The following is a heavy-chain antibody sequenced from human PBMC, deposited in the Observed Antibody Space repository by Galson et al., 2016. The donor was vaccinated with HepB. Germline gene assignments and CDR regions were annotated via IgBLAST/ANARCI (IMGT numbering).Heavy chain of an antibody. Sequence: TLSLTCTVSGGSISSVTYYWNWIRQPAGEGLEWIGRIYTSGSTNYRPSPKSRVTISADTSKNQFSLKLSAVTAADTAAYYCAIQQNYLFDSWGLGTLVTVSS. D-gene: IGHD1-7*01. CDR2: IYTSGST. CDR1: GGSISSVTYY. CDR3: AIQQNYLFDS. V-gene: IGHV4-61*02. J-gene: IGHJ4*02.